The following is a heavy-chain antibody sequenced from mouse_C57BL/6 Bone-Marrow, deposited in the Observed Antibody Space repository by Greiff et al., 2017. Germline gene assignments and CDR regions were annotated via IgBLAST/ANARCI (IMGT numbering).Heavy chain of an antibody. CDR3: ARGLRWYFDV. D-gene: IGHD2-4*01. J-gene: IGHJ1*03. Sequence: EVQLVESGGGLVKPGGSLKLSCAASGFTFRDYGMHCVRQAPEKGLEWVAYISSGSSTIYYADTVKGRFTISRDNAKNTLFLQMTSLRSEDTAMYYCARGLRWYFDVWGTGTTVTVSS. CDR1: GFTFRDYG. V-gene: IGHV5-17*01. CDR2: ISSGSSTI.